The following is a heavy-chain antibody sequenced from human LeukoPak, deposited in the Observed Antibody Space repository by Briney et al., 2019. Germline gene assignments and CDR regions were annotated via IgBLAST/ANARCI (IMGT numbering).Heavy chain of an antibody. Sequence: SGTLSLTCAVSGGSISSSNWWSWVRQPPGKGLEWIGEIYHSGSTNYNPSLKSRVTISVDKSKNQFSLKLSSVTAADTAVYYCARDPPDYYDSSVVSWGQGTLVTVSS. D-gene: IGHD3-22*01. J-gene: IGHJ4*02. CDR1: GGSISSSNW. CDR2: IYHSGST. V-gene: IGHV4-4*02. CDR3: ARDPPDYYDSSVVS.